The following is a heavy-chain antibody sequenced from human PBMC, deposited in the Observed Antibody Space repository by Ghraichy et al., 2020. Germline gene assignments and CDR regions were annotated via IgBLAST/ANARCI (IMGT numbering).Heavy chain of an antibody. Sequence: SETLSLTCTVSGGSISSYYWSWIRQPPEKGLEWIGYIYYSGSTNYNPSLKSRVTISVDTSKNQFSLKLSSVTAADTAVYYCARAGANYYDSSGYSYYFDYWGQGTLVTVSS. J-gene: IGHJ4*02. D-gene: IGHD3-22*01. V-gene: IGHV4-59*08. CDR2: IYYSGST. CDR1: GGSISSYY. CDR3: ARAGANYYDSSGYSYYFDY.